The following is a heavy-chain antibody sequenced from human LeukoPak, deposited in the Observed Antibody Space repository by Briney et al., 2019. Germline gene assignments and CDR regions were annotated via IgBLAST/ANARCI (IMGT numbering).Heavy chain of an antibody. V-gene: IGHV3-21*01. CDR3: ARIAEGIAVAGTRYYYYYMDV. CDR1: GFTYSSYS. Sequence: GGSLRLSCAASGFTYSSYSMDWVRQAPGKGLEWVSSISSSSSYIYYADSVKGRFTISRDNAKNSLYLQMNSLRAEDTAVYYCARIAEGIAVAGTRYYYYYMDVWGKGTTVTVSS. CDR2: ISSSSSYI. J-gene: IGHJ6*03. D-gene: IGHD6-19*01.